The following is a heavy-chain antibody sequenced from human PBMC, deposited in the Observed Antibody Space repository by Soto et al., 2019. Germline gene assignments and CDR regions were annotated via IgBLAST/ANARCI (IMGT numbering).Heavy chain of an antibody. Sequence: PSETLSLTCTVSGGSISSGGYYWSWIRQHPGKGLEWIGYIYYSGSTYYNPSLKSRVTVSVDTSKNQFSLKLSSVTAADTAVYYCARARSDSTIFGVVLNWFDPWGQGTLVTVS. D-gene: IGHD3-3*01. J-gene: IGHJ5*02. CDR1: GGSISSGGYY. CDR2: IYYSGST. V-gene: IGHV4-31*03. CDR3: ARARSDSTIFGVVLNWFDP.